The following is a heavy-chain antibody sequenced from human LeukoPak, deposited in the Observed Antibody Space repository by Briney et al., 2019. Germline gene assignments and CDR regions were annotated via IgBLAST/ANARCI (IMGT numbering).Heavy chain of an antibody. J-gene: IGHJ4*02. CDR3: AREGRVSGYDFVC. V-gene: IGHV3-74*03. D-gene: IGHD5-12*01. CDR1: GFTFSSYW. Sequence: GGSLRLSCAASGFTFSSYWMHWVRQAPGKGLVWVSRINSDGSSITYADSVKGRFTISRDNAKNTLYLQMNSLRVEDTAVYYCAREGRVSGYDFVCWGQGTLVTVSS. CDR2: INSDGSSI.